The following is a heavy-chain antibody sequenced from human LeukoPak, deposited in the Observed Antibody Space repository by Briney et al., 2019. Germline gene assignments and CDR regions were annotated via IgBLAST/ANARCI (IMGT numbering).Heavy chain of an antibody. D-gene: IGHD6-19*01. Sequence: SETLSLTCIVSGGSISSHYWTWIRQPPGKGLEYIGYIYYSGNTNYNPSLKSRVTISVDRSKNQFSLKLTSVTAEDTAVYYCARINSGLYFDYWGQGTLVTVSS. CDR1: GGSISSHY. V-gene: IGHV4-59*11. CDR3: ARINSGLYFDY. CDR2: IYYSGNT. J-gene: IGHJ4*02.